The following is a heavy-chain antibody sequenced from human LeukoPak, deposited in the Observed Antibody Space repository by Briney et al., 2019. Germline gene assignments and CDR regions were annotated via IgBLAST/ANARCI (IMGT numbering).Heavy chain of an antibody. CDR3: AREGYYYDSFNWFDP. J-gene: IGHJ5*02. Sequence: ASVKVSCKASGYTFTDYYMHWVRQAPGQGLEWMGIINPSGGSTSYAQKFQGRVTMTRDTSTSTVYMELSSLRSEDMAVYYCAREGYYYDSFNWFDPWGQGTLVTVSS. CDR1: GYTFTDYY. V-gene: IGHV1-46*01. D-gene: IGHD3-22*01. CDR2: INPSGGST.